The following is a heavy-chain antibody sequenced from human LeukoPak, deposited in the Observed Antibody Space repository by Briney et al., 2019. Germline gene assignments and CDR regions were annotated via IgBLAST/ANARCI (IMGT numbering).Heavy chain of an antibody. CDR1: GGSISAFY. CDR3: ARDRGYYDSVGYRPRFDF. Sequence: SETLSLTCTVSGGSISAFYWSWIRQPPGKALEWLGYIFYSRSATYNPPLKSRVTISVDTYKNLFSLKLTSVTAADTGVYFCARDRGYYDSVGYRPRFDFGGRGTLVSVFS. V-gene: IGHV4-59*01. CDR2: IFYSRSA. J-gene: IGHJ4*02. D-gene: IGHD3-22*01.